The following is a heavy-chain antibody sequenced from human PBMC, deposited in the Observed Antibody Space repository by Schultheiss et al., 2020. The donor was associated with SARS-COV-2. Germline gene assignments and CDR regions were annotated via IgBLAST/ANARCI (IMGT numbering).Heavy chain of an antibody. CDR2: ISAYNGNT. J-gene: IGHJ4*02. V-gene: IGHV1-18*01. CDR3: ARSNYDSGSYYNPYDF. Sequence: ASVKVSCKASGYTFTSYGISWVRQAPGQGLEWMGWISAYNGNTNYAQKLQGRVTMTTDTSTSTAYMELRSLRSDDTAVYYCARSNYDSGSYYNPYDFWGQGTLVTVSS. CDR1: GYTFTSYG. D-gene: IGHD3-10*01.